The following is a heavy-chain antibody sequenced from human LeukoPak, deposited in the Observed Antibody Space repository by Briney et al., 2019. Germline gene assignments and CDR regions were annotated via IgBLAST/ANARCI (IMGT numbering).Heavy chain of an antibody. CDR3: ARGDHGYYDFWSGYYLADY. V-gene: IGHV3-21*01. D-gene: IGHD3-3*01. CDR2: ISRRSSYI. J-gene: IGHJ4*02. Sequence: GGSLRLSCAASGFTFSSYSMNWVRQAPGKGLEWVSSISRRSSYIYYADSVKGRFTISRDNAKNSMYLQMNSLRAEDTAVYYCARGDHGYYDFWSGYYLADYWGQGTLVTVSS. CDR1: GFTFSSYS.